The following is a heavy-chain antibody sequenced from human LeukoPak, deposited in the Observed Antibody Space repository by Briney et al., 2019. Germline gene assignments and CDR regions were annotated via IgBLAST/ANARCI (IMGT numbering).Heavy chain of an antibody. J-gene: IGHJ4*02. CDR2: FSGSSGNT. D-gene: IGHD2-21*02. V-gene: IGHV3-23*01. CDR3: ATRRCGDSLHYFDY. Sequence: GGSLRLSCTASGFTFSSSVMSWVRQAPGKGLEWVSTFSGSSGNTYYADSVKGRFTISRDNSKNTLYLQMNSLRAEDTALYYCATRRCGDSLHYFDYWGQGTLVTVSS. CDR1: GFTFSSSV.